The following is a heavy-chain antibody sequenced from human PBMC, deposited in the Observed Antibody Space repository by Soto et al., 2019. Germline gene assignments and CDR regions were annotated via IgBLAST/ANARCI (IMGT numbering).Heavy chain of an antibody. CDR3: ARAPGSYYYDSSGRFDP. J-gene: IGHJ5*02. D-gene: IGHD3-22*01. Sequence: SVKVSCKASCYTFTSYGISWVRQAPVQGLEWMGWISAYNGNTNYAQKLQGRVTMTTDTSTSTAYMELRSLRSDDTAVYYCARAPGSYYYDSSGRFDPWGQGTLVTVYS. V-gene: IGHV1-18*01. CDR1: CYTFTSYG. CDR2: ISAYNGNT.